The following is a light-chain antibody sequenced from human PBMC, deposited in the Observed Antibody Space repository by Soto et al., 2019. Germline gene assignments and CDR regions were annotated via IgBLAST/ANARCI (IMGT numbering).Light chain of an antibody. V-gene: IGLV1-40*01. Sequence: QSVLTQPPSVSGAPGQRVTISCTGSSSNIGAGYDVHWYQQLPGTAPKLLIYGNNNRPSGVPDRFSGSKSGSTASLTVSGLQTEDEADYYCNSYVAGSNVFGTGTKVTVL. J-gene: IGLJ1*01. CDR3: NSYVAGSNV. CDR2: GNN. CDR1: SSNIGAGYD.